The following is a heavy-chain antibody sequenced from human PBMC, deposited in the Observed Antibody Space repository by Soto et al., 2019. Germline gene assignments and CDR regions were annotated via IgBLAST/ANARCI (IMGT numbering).Heavy chain of an antibody. CDR2: ISYDGSNK. Sequence: QVQLVESGGGVVQPGRSLRLSCAASGFTFSSYGMHWVRQAPGKGLEWVAVISYDGSNKYYADSVKGRFTISRDNSKNTLYLQMNSLRAEDTAVYYCAKDSIPYRGIRPIFGVVNAGGDIWGQGTMVTVSS. J-gene: IGHJ3*02. CDR3: AKDSIPYRGIRPIFGVVNAGGDI. D-gene: IGHD3-3*01. V-gene: IGHV3-30*18. CDR1: GFTFSSYG.